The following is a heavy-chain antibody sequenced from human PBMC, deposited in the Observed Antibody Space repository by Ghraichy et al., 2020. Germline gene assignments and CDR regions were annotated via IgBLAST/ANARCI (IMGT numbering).Heavy chain of an antibody. CDR2: IGGGGDAA. Sequence: GGSLRLSCTASGFTFNNYAMSWVRQAPGKGPEWVSAIGGGGDAAGYADSVKGRFTISRDNSKNTLYLQMSSLRVEDTAVYYCAAAGFHYYGSGDDAFDIWGQGTMVTVSS. J-gene: IGHJ3*02. V-gene: IGHV3-23*01. CDR1: GFTFNNYA. CDR3: AAAGFHYYGSGDDAFDI. D-gene: IGHD3-10*01.